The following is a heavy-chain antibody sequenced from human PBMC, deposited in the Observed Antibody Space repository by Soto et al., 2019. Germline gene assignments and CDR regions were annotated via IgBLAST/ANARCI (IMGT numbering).Heavy chain of an antibody. CDR3: ARCLKYSSPDY. CDR1: GGSIKYYY. Sequence: SETLSLTCTVSGGSIKYYYWSWIRQPPGKGLEWTGYIYSSGSTNYNPSLKSRVTISVDTSKNQFSLRLSSVTAADTAVYYCARCLKYSSPDYWGQGTLVTVSS. V-gene: IGHV4-59*01. CDR2: IYSSGST. D-gene: IGHD6-13*01. J-gene: IGHJ4*02.